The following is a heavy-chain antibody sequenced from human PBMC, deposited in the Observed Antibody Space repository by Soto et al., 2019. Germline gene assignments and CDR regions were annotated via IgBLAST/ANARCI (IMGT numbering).Heavy chain of an antibody. J-gene: IGHJ3*02. D-gene: IGHD2-15*01. CDR3: TRDQLGYCSGGSCYSVAFDI. Sequence: GGSLGLACASSGFTFSSYWMHWVRQPPGKGLVWVSRINSDGSSTSYADSVKGRFTISRDNSKNTLYLQMNSLRAEDTAVYYCTRDQLGYCSGGSCYSVAFDIWGQGTMVTVSS. V-gene: IGHV3-74*01. CDR1: GFTFSSYW. CDR2: INSDGSST.